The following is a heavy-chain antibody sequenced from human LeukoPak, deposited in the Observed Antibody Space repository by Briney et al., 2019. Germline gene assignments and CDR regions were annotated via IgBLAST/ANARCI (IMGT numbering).Heavy chain of an antibody. J-gene: IGHJ4*02. CDR2: IWYDGSNK. D-gene: IGHD3-22*01. V-gene: IGHV3-30*02. Sequence: GSLRLSCAASGFTFSSYGMHWVRQAPGKGLEWVAVIWYDGSNKYYADSVKGRFTISRDNSKNTLYLQMNSLRAEDTAVYYCAKDGEIVVVTYYFDYWGQGTLVTVSS. CDR3: AKDGEIVVVTYYFDY. CDR1: GFTFSSYG.